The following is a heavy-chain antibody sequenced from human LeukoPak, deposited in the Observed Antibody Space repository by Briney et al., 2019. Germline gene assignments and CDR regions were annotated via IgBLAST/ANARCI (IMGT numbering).Heavy chain of an antibody. CDR3: ARDGYCSSTSCYTGWFDP. Sequence: ASVKVSCKASGGTFGSYAISWVRQAPGQGPEWMGGIIPIFGTANYAQKFQGRVTITTDESTSTAYMELSSLRSEDTAVYYCARDGYCSSTSCYTGWFDPWGQGTLVTVSS. CDR1: GGTFGSYA. V-gene: IGHV1-69*05. J-gene: IGHJ5*02. CDR2: IIPIFGTA. D-gene: IGHD2-2*02.